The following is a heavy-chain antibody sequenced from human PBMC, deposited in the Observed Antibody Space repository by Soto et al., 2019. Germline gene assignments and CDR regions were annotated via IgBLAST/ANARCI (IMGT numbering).Heavy chain of an antibody. J-gene: IGHJ6*02. CDR3: AKDQTGGPLYYYYYGMDV. CDR2: ISWNSGSI. Sequence: EVQLVESGGGLVQPGRSLRLSCAASGFTFDDYAMHWVRQAPGKGLEWVSGISWNSGSIGYADSVKGRFTISRDNAKNSLYLQMNSLRAEDTALYYCAKDQTGGPLYYYYYGMDVWGQGTTVTVSS. CDR1: GFTFDDYA. V-gene: IGHV3-9*01. D-gene: IGHD3-16*01.